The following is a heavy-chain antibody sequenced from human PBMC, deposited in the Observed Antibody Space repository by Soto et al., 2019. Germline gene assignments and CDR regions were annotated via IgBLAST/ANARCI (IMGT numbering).Heavy chain of an antibody. J-gene: IGHJ4*02. D-gene: IGHD3-10*01. CDR3: ARDSPEYGTGSPLES. CDR2: IYSGGST. Sequence: EVRLVEAGGGLMQPGGSLRLSCAGSGFTVSRSYMNWVRQAPGKGLEWLSIIYSGGSTKYADSVKDRFTISRDTSKNTVYLHMDILRAEDTAVYYCARDSPEYGTGSPLESWGQGTLVTVSS. V-gene: IGHV3-53*01. CDR1: GFTVSRSY.